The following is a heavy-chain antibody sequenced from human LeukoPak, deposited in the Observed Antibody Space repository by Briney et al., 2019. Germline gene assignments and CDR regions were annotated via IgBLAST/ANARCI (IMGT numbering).Heavy chain of an antibody. D-gene: IGHD3-10*01. J-gene: IGHJ4*02. V-gene: IGHV3-66*01. CDR2: IYSGGST. Sequence: GGSLRLSCAASGFTVSSNYMSWVRQAPGKGLEWVSVIYSGGSTYYADSVKGRFTISRDNSKNTLYLQMNSLRAEDTAVYYCARSPLWFGELSWGQGTLVTVSS. CDR3: ARSPLWFGELS. CDR1: GFTVSSNY.